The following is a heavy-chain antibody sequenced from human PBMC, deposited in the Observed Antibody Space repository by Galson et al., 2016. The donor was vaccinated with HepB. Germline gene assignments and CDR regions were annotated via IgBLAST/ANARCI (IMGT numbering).Heavy chain of an antibody. J-gene: IGHJ6*02. V-gene: IGHV3-48*02. CDR2: ICSSTTTR. Sequence: SLRLSCAAPGFTVNSYGMSWVRQAPGKGLGWVSYICSSTTTRYYAGSVQGRFTISRDNARNSLYLEMNSLRHEDTAVYYCARARTAVAAIIAMFSHRGPYNAMDVWGQGTTVTVTS. CDR3: ARARTAVAAIIAMFSHRGPYNAMDV. D-gene: IGHD6-19*01. CDR1: GFTVNSYG.